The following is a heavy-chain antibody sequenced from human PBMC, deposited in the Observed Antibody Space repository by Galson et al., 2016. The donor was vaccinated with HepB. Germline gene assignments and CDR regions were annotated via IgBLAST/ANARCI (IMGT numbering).Heavy chain of an antibody. D-gene: IGHD3-10*01. Sequence: SLRLSCAASGFTFSSYWMHWVRQAPGKGLEWVAVVWFDGYTKFYADSVRGRFTVSRDSSRDTVDLQINNLRAEDTAMYFCARDLGVRGYGREPRDAYDLWGQGTMVSVSS. CDR3: ARDLGVRGYGREPRDAYDL. J-gene: IGHJ3*01. CDR1: GFTFSSYW. CDR2: VWFDGYTK. V-gene: IGHV3-33*08.